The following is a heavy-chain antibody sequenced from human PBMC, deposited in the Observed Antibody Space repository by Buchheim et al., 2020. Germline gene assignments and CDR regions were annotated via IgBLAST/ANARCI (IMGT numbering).Heavy chain of an antibody. Sequence: EVQLVESGGGLVQPGGSLRLSCAASGFTFSSYWMHWVRQAPGKGLVWVSRINSDGSSTSYADSVKGRFTISRDNAQHTRYLQMNSLRAEDTAVYYCARVREDIVVVPAATTIGTTFDYWGQGTL. J-gene: IGHJ4*02. D-gene: IGHD2-2*01. V-gene: IGHV3-74*01. CDR2: INSDGSST. CDR1: GFTFSSYW. CDR3: ARVREDIVVVPAATTIGTTFDY.